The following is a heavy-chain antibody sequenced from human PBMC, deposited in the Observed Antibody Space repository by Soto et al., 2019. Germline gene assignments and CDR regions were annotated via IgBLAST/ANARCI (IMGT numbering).Heavy chain of an antibody. J-gene: IGHJ6*02. CDR3: ARDMGYSYGYYYYGMDV. D-gene: IGHD5-18*01. CDR2: MNPNSGNT. V-gene: IGHV1-8*01. CDR1: GYTFTSYD. Sequence: GASVKVSCKASGYTFTSYDINWVRQATGQGLEWMGWMNPNSGNTGYAQKFQGRVTMTRNTSISTAYMELSSLRSEDTAVYYCARDMGYSYGYYYYGMDVRGQGTTVTVSS.